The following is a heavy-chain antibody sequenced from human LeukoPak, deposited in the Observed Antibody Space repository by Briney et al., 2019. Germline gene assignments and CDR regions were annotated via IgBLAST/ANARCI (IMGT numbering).Heavy chain of an antibody. CDR1: GGSISSYY. D-gene: IGHD4-17*01. V-gene: IGHV4-59*01. CDR2: IYYSGST. CDR3: ARDRITGFSLRPNWYFDL. Sequence: SETLSLTCTVSGGSISSYYWSWLRQPPGKGLEWFGYIYYSGSTNYNPSLKRRVTISVDTSKNQFSLKLSPVTAAATAVYYCARDRITGFSLRPNWYFDLWGRGTLVTVSS. J-gene: IGHJ2*01.